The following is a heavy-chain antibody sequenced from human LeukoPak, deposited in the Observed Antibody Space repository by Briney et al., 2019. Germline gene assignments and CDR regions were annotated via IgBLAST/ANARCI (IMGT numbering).Heavy chain of an antibody. CDR1: GYTFTSYG. V-gene: IGHV1-18*01. D-gene: IGHD1-26*01. Sequence: ASVKVSCKASGYTFTSYGISWVRQAPGQGLEWMGWISAYNGNTNYAQKLQGRVTMTTDTSTSTAYMELSSLRSEDTAVYYCARAPNYSGSYYAFDIWGQGTMVTVSS. J-gene: IGHJ3*02. CDR2: ISAYNGNT. CDR3: ARAPNYSGSYYAFDI.